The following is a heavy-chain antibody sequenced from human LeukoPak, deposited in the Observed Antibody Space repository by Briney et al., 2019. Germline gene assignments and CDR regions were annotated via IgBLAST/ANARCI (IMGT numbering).Heavy chain of an antibody. CDR2: IYYSGST. CDR1: GGSISSSSYY. J-gene: IGHJ1*01. D-gene: IGHD1-26*01. Sequence: SETLSLTCTVSGGSISSSSYYWGWIRQPPGKGLEWIGSIYYSGSTYYNPSLKSRVTISVDTSKNQFSLKLNSVTAADTAVYYCARGGSLKYFQHWGQGTLVTVSS. V-gene: IGHV4-39*07. CDR3: ARGGSLKYFQH.